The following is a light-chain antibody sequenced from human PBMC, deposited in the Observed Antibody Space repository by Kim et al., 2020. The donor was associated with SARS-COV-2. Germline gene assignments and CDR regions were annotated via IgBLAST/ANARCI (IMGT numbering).Light chain of an antibody. J-gene: IGLJ1*01. V-gene: IGLV2-11*01. CDR3: FSYVGSYTYV. Sequence: QSALTQPRSVSGSPGQSVAIPCTGTSRDVCGYNYVSWYQQHPGKAPKLMIYDVSKRPSGVPDRFSGSKSGNTASLTISGLQAEEEADYYCFSYVGSYTYVFGTWTKVTVL. CDR2: DVS. CDR1: SRDVCGYNY.